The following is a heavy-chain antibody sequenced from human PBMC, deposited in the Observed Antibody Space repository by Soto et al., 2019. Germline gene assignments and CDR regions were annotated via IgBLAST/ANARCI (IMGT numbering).Heavy chain of an antibody. J-gene: IGHJ6*02. CDR3: ARTAAAGKYYYGMDV. V-gene: IGHV5-51*01. Sequence: PGESLKISCKGSGYSFSTYWIGWVRQMPGKGLEWMGIIYPGDSDTRYNPSFQGQVTISADKSISTAYLQWNSLKASDTAMYYCARTAAAGKYYYGMDVWGQGTTVTVSS. CDR1: GYSFSTYW. CDR2: IYPGDSDT. D-gene: IGHD6-13*01.